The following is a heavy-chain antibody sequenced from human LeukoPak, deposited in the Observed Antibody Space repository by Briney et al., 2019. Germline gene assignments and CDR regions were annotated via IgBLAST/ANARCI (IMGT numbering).Heavy chain of an antibody. J-gene: IGHJ6*03. Sequence: SETLSLTCAVYGGSFSGYYWSWIRQPPGKGLEWVGEINHSGSTNYNPSLKSRVTISVDTSKNQFSLKLSSVTAADTAVYYCARGPVFGSSWSFYYYYYMDVWGKGTTVTVSS. V-gene: IGHV4-34*01. CDR1: GGSFSGYY. CDR2: INHSGST. CDR3: ARGPVFGSSWSFYYYYYMDV. D-gene: IGHD6-13*01.